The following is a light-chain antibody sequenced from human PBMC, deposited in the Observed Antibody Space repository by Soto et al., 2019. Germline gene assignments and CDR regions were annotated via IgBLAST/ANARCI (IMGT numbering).Light chain of an antibody. V-gene: IGKV1-27*01. CDR1: QGISNY. CDR2: AAS. Sequence: DIQMTQSPSSLSASVRDRVTITCRASQGISNYLAWYQQKPGKVPKLLIYAASTLQSGVPSRFSGSGSGTDFTITISSLQPEDVATYYCQKYNSAPRTFGQGTKVEIK. J-gene: IGKJ1*01. CDR3: QKYNSAPRT.